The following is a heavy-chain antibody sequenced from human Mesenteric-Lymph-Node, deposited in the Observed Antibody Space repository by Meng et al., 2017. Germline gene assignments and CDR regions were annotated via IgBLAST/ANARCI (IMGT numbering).Heavy chain of an antibody. CDR2: IYYSGST. Sequence: QVQLHEAGPGLVKPSQTLSLTCTVYGGSISSGGFYCSWIRQHPGKGLEWIGYIYYSGSTYYNPSLRSRVAISIDTSKNQFSLKLTSVTAADTAVYFCARTNYGDYNWFDPWGQGTLVTVSS. D-gene: IGHD4-17*01. J-gene: IGHJ5*02. CDR1: GGSISSGGFY. V-gene: IGHV4-31*03. CDR3: ARTNYGDYNWFDP.